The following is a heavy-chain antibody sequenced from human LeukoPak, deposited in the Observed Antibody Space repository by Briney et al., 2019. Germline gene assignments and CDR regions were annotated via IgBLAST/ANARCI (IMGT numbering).Heavy chain of an antibody. Sequence: GASVKVSCKASGGTFSSYAISWLRQAPGQGLEWMGRIIPIFGTANYAQKIQGRVTITTDESTSTAYMELSSLRSEDTAVYYCARDGNVDTAMVFEFDYWGQGTLVTVSS. CDR1: GGTFSSYA. V-gene: IGHV1-69*05. D-gene: IGHD5-18*01. J-gene: IGHJ4*02. CDR3: ARDGNVDTAMVFEFDY. CDR2: IIPIFGTA.